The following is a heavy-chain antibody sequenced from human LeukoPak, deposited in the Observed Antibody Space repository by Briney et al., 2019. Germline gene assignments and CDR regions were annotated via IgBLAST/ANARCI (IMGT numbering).Heavy chain of an antibody. J-gene: IGHJ4*02. Sequence: GGSLRLSCAASGFTFSDYYMSWIRQAPGKGLEWVSYISSSSSYTNYADSVKGRFTISRDNAKNSLYLQMNSLRAEDTAVYYCARGYYYDSSGYYYWGQGTLATVSS. D-gene: IGHD3-22*01. CDR1: GFTFSDYY. V-gene: IGHV3-11*06. CDR3: ARGYYYDSSGYYY. CDR2: ISSSSSYT.